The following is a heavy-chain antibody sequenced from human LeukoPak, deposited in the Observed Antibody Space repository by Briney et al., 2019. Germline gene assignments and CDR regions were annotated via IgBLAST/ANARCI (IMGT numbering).Heavy chain of an antibody. J-gene: IGHJ5*02. CDR2: IYYSGTT. CDR3: AKGAGGFSYYNWFDP. Sequence: PSETLSLTCTVSGYSINSAFYWGWIRQPPGKGLEWIGSIYYSGTTHYNPSLESRVTISVDTSKNQFSLKLASVTAADTAICYCAKGAGGFSYYNWFDPWGQGTLVTVSS. CDR1: GYSINSAFY. V-gene: IGHV4-38-2*02. D-gene: IGHD5-18*01.